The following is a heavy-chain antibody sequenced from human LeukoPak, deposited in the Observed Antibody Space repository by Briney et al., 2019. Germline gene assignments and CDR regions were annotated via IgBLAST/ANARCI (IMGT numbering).Heavy chain of an antibody. CDR2: INHSGST. V-gene: IGHV4-34*01. Sequence: PSETLSLTCAVYGGSFSGYYWSWIRQPPGKGLEWIGEINHSGSTNYNPSLKSRVTISVDTSKNQFSLKLSSVTAADTAVYYCARGRRGSGYYSLGWFDPWDQGTLVTVSS. D-gene: IGHD3-22*01. CDR3: ARGRRGSGYYSLGWFDP. J-gene: IGHJ5*02. CDR1: GGSFSGYY.